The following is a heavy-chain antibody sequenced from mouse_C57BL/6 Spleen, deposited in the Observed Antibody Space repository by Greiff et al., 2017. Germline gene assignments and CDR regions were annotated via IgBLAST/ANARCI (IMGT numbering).Heavy chain of an antibody. CDR1: GYTFTSYW. Sequence: QVQLQQPGAELVKPGASVKMSCKASGYTFTSYWITWVKQRPGPGLEWIGDIYPGSGSTNYNEKFKSKATLTVDTSSSTAYMQLSSLTSEDSAVYYWARPGSSPYYYAMDDWGQGTSVTVSS. V-gene: IGHV1-55*01. CDR2: IYPGSGST. J-gene: IGHJ4*01. CDR3: ARPGSSPYYYAMDD. D-gene: IGHD1-1*01.